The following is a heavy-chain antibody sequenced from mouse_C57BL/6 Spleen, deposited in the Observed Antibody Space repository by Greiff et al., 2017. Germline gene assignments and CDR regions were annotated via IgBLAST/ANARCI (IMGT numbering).Heavy chain of an antibody. CDR2: INPNNGGT. CDR3: ARRAITTVVAHYYAMDY. CDR1: GYTFTDYN. J-gene: IGHJ4*01. V-gene: IGHV1-22*01. D-gene: IGHD1-1*01. Sequence: EVQLQQSGPELVKPGASVKMSCKASGYTFTDYNMHWVKQSHGKSLEWIGYINPNNGGTSYNQKFKGKATLTVNKSSSTAYMELRSLTSEDSAVXYCARRAITTVVAHYYAMDYWGQGTSVTVSS.